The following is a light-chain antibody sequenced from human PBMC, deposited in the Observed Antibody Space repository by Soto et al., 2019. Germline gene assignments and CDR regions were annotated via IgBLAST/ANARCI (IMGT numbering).Light chain of an antibody. CDR3: QQYNNWPWT. CDR1: QSVSSN. V-gene: IGKV3-15*01. CDR2: GAS. J-gene: IGKJ1*01. Sequence: EIVMTQSPATLSVSPGERATLSCRASQSVSSNLAWYQQKPGQAPRLLIYGASTRATGIPARFSGSGSGTEFTLTISSLQSEDFAVYYWQQYNNWPWTFGPGTKVEIK.